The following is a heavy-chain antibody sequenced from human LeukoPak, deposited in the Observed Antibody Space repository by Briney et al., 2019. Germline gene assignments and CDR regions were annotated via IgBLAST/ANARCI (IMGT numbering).Heavy chain of an antibody. J-gene: IGHJ6*02. CDR2: ISYDGSNK. CDR3: ARYPSDWAYYYYGMDV. CDR1: GLTFSSYA. V-gene: IGHV3-30-3*01. Sequence: GRSLRLSCAASGLTFSSYAMHWVRQAPGKELEWVAVISYDGSNKYYADSVKGRFTISRDNSKNTLYLQMNSLRAEDTAVYYCARYPSDWAYYYYGMDVWGPGTTVTVSS. D-gene: IGHD2-2*01.